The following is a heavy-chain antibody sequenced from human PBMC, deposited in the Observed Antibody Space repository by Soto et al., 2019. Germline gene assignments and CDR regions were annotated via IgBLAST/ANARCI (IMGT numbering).Heavy chain of an antibody. D-gene: IGHD4-17*01. Sequence: QVQLVESGGGEVQPGRSLTISCAASGFTFSTYGMHWVRQTPGKGLEWVAVLSYDGTNKFYSYSVKGRFTISRDNFKNTLTLQMNSLRADDTAVYSCAKDLQSYGDYDYYCYGMDVWGLGTRVTVSS. V-gene: IGHV3-30*18. CDR1: GFTFSTYG. CDR3: AKDLQSYGDYDYYCYGMDV. J-gene: IGHJ6*02. CDR2: LSYDGTNK.